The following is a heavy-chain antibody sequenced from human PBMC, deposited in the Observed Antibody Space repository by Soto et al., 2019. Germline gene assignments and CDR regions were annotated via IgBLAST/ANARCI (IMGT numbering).Heavy chain of an antibody. CDR3: ARLSSYSSSSRISYYYYYYMDV. J-gene: IGHJ6*03. D-gene: IGHD6-6*01. Sequence: SETLSLTCTVSGGSISSSSYYWGWIRQPPGKGLEWIGSIYYSGSTYYNPSLKSRVTISVDTSKNQFSLKLSSVTAADTAVYYCARLSSYSSSSRISYYYYYYMDVWGKGTTVTVSS. CDR2: IYYSGST. CDR1: GGSISSSSYY. V-gene: IGHV4-39*01.